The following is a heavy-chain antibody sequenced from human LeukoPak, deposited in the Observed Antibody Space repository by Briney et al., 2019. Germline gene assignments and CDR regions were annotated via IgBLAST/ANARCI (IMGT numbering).Heavy chain of an antibody. CDR1: GYTFTYYA. V-gene: IGHV1-3*01. J-gene: IGHJ4*02. CDR3: ARGGPNRSGWTLDY. Sequence: GAPVKVSCKGSGYTFTYYAMHWVRLAPGQGLEWMGWINADTGNTESSQKFQGRLSITWDTSATTSYMELSSLRSEDTAVYYCARGGPNRSGWTLDYWGQGTLVTVSS. CDR2: INADTGNT. D-gene: IGHD6-19*01.